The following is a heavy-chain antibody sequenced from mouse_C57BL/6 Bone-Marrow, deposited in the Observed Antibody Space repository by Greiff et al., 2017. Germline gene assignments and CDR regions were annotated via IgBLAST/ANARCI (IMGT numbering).Heavy chain of an antibody. V-gene: IGHV10-1*01. D-gene: IGHD1-1*01. CDR2: IRSKSNNYAT. J-gene: IGHJ1*03. CDR3: VRHNSYYGGYFDV. Sequence: EVQLVESGGGLVQPKGSLKLSCAASGFSFNTYAMNWVRQAPGKGLEWVARIRSKSNNYATYYADSVKDRFTISRDDSESMLYLQMNNLKTEDTAMYYCVRHNSYYGGYFDVWGTGTTVTVSS. CDR1: GFSFNTYA.